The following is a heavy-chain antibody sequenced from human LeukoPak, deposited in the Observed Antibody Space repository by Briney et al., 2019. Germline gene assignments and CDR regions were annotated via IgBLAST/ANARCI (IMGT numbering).Heavy chain of an antibody. CDR3: ATYRNYAEFSFDY. J-gene: IGHJ4*02. Sequence: PGGSLRLSCAASGFTFSSCWMSWVRQAPGKGLEWVANIKQDGSEKYYVDSVKGRFTISRDNAKNSLYLQMNSLRAEDTAVYYCATYRNYAEFSFDYWGQGTLVTVSS. CDR2: IKQDGSEK. V-gene: IGHV3-7*03. D-gene: IGHD4-11*01. CDR1: GFTFSSCW.